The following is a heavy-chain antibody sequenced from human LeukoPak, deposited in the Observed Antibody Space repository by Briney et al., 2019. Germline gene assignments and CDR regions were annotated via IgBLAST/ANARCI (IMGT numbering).Heavy chain of an antibody. CDR1: GGSISSGGYY. Sequence: SQTLSLTCTVSGGSISSGGYYWSWIRQHPGKGLEWIGYIYYSGSTYYNPSLKSRVTISVDTFKNQFSLKLSSVTAADTAVYYCARRGRGDVVVPAAYFDYWGQGTLVTVSS. CDR3: ARRGRGDVVVPAAYFDY. V-gene: IGHV4-31*03. D-gene: IGHD2-2*01. J-gene: IGHJ4*02. CDR2: IYYSGST.